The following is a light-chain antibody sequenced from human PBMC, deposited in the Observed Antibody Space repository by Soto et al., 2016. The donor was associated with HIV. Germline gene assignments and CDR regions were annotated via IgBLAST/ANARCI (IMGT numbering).Light chain of an antibody. V-gene: IGLV3-21*03. J-gene: IGLJ3*02. CDR2: DDR. CDR3: QVWDSSSDPWV. Sequence: SYELAQPPSVSVAPGKTARITCGGENIGSESVRWYQQKPGQAPVLVVHDDRVRPSGIPERFSGSNSGNTATLTISRVEVGDEADYYCQVWDSSSDPWVFGGGTKLIVL. CDR1: NIGSES.